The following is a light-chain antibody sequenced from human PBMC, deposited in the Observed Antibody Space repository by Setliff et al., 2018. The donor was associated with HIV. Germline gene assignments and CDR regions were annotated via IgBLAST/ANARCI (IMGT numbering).Light chain of an antibody. CDR1: SSDVGGYDF. Sequence: QSALTQPASVSGSPGQSITISCIGTSSDVGGYDFVSWYQQRPGKAPKLIIFDVSERPSGVSHRFSGSKSGHTASLTISGLQTEDESDYFCASYRSPATYVFGIGTKVTV. V-gene: IGLV2-14*03. CDR3: ASYRSPATYV. J-gene: IGLJ1*01. CDR2: DVS.